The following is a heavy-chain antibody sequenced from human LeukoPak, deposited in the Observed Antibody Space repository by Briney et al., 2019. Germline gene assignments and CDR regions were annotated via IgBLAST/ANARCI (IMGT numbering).Heavy chain of an antibody. J-gene: IGHJ4*02. CDR2: ISGSGGST. CDR3: AKDREGSVAENPDY. Sequence: GGSLRLSCAASGFTFSSHAMSCVRQAPGKGLEWVSAISGSGGSTYYADSVKGRLTISRDNSKNTLYLQMNSLRAEDTAVYYCAKDREGSVAENPDYWGQGTMVTVSS. CDR1: GFTFSSHA. V-gene: IGHV3-23*01. D-gene: IGHD6-19*01.